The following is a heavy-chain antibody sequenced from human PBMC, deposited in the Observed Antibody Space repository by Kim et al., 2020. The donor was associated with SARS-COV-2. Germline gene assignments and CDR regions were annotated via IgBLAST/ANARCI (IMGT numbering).Heavy chain of an antibody. Sequence: GGSLRLSCAASGFTFSSYGMHWVRQAPGKGLEWVAVISYDGSNKYYADSVKGRFTISRDNSKNTLYLQMNSLRAEDTAVYYCARGNSDILTGYFDYWGQGTLVTVSS. CDR3: ARGNSDILTGYFDY. CDR1: GFTFSSYG. V-gene: IGHV3-33*05. CDR2: ISYDGSNK. D-gene: IGHD3-9*01. J-gene: IGHJ4*02.